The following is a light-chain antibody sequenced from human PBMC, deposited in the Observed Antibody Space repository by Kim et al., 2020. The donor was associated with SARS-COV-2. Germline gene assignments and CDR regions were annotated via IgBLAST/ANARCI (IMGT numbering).Light chain of an antibody. CDR2: VAS. V-gene: IGKV3-15*01. CDR1: QSVNSD. J-gene: IGKJ2*03. CDR3: QQFNNWPLYS. Sequence: VSPGETATLSCTASQSVNSDLAWYQQKPVQAPRLLISVASTRASGVPARFSGSGSGTEFTLTISSLQSEDFAVYYCQQFNNWPLYSFGQGTKLEI.